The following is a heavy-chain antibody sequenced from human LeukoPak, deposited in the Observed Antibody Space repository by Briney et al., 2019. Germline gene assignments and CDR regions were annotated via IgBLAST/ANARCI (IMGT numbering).Heavy chain of an antibody. D-gene: IGHD3-3*01. J-gene: IGHJ6*02. CDR1: GFTFSGSA. Sequence: GGSLRLSCAASGFTFSGSAMHWVRQAYGKGLEWVGRIRSKANSYATAYAASVKGRFTISRDDSKNTAYLQMNSLKTEDTAVYYCARLRPLDAWAYDFWSGPHYYYYGMDVWGQGTTVTVSS. V-gene: IGHV3-73*01. CDR2: IRSKANSYAT. CDR3: ARLRPLDAWAYDFWSGPHYYYYGMDV.